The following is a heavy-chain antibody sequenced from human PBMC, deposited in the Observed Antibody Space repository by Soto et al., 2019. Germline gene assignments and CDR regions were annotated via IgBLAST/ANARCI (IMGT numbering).Heavy chain of an antibody. D-gene: IGHD3-3*01. CDR3: AIGRRYDFWSGYYTGYQAVGMDV. CDR2: INHSGST. V-gene: IGHV4-34*01. J-gene: IGHJ6*02. Sequence: SETLSLTCAVYGGSFSGYYWSWIRQPPGKGLEWIGEINHSGSTNYNPSLKSRVTISVDTSKNQFSLKLSSVTAADTAVYYCAIGRRYDFWSGYYTGYQAVGMDVWGQGTTVTVSS. CDR1: GGSFSGYY.